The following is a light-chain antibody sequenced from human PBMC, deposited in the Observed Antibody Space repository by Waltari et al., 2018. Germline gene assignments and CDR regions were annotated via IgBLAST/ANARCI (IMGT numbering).Light chain of an antibody. CDR2: AVA. J-gene: IGLJ2*01. V-gene: IGLV2-23*02. CDR3: LSYTTRISFV. CDR1: SNDIGNSNH. Sequence: QPALTQPASVSGSPGQSITISCTGSSNDIGNSNHVCWYQQHPGKAPRLIISAVAERPSGVSVRFYGSKSGNTASLTISELQAEDEADYYCLSYTTRISFVFGGGTKLSVL.